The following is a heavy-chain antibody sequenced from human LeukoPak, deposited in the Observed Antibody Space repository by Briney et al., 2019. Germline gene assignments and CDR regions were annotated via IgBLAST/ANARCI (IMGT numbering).Heavy chain of an antibody. V-gene: IGHV3-30*02. Sequence: GGSLRLSCAASGFTFSSYGMHWVRQAPGKGLEWVAYIQYDGSNEQFADSVKGRFSISRDGSKSILYLQVNSLRAEDTAVYYCARDYGKSGRIDSSFGYWGQGSLVTVSS. D-gene: IGHD6-13*01. J-gene: IGHJ4*02. CDR3: ARDYGKSGRIDSSFGY. CDR2: IQYDGSNE. CDR1: GFTFSSYG.